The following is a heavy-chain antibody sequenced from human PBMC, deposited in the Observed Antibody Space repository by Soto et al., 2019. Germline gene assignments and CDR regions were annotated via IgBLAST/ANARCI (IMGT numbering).Heavy chain of an antibody. J-gene: IGHJ4*02. Sequence: GGSLRLCCSASRCTFGGYAMSWVRQAPGKGLEWVSGITGNAANTVYADSVKGRFTISRDNSKNALYLQLNSLRAEDTAVYFCAKAARDCGGDCYSSYFGSWGQGALVTVSS. D-gene: IGHD2-21*02. CDR2: ITGNAANT. V-gene: IGHV3-23*01. CDR3: AKAARDCGGDCYSSYFGS. CDR1: RCTFGGYA.